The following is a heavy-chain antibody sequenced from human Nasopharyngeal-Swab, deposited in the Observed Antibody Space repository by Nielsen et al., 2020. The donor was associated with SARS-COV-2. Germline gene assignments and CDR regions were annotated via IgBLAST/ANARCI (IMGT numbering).Heavy chain of an antibody. CDR2: IYYSGST. J-gene: IGHJ4*02. D-gene: IGHD4-23*01. Sequence: SETLSLTCTVSGGSISSGDYYWSWIRQPPGKGLEWIGYIYYSGSTYYNPSLKSRVTISVDTSKNQSSLKLSSVTAADTAVYYCARGRSEDYGGDRFDYWGQGTLVTVSS. V-gene: IGHV4-30-4*01. CDR3: ARGRSEDYGGDRFDY. CDR1: GGSISSGDYY.